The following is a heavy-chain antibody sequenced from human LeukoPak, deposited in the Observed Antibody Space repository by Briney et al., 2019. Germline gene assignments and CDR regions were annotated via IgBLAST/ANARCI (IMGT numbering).Heavy chain of an antibody. D-gene: IGHD3-9*01. Sequence: PGGTLRLSCAASGFTFSSYGMSWVRQAPGKGLEWVSAISGSGGSTYYADSVKGRFTISRDNSKNTLYLQMNSLRAEDTAVYYCAKNHWPDYDILTGYYAFDYWGQGTLVTVSS. V-gene: IGHV3-23*01. J-gene: IGHJ4*02. CDR1: GFTFSSYG. CDR3: AKNHWPDYDILTGYYAFDY. CDR2: ISGSGGST.